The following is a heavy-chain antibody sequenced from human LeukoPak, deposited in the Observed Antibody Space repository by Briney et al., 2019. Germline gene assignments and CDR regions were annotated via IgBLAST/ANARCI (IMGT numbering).Heavy chain of an antibody. CDR3: ATYSILNAREFRY. CDR1: GFTFSNSW. V-gene: IGHV3-7*01. D-gene: IGHD4-11*01. CDR2: VQHIGGET. Sequence: GGSLRLSCAGSGFTFSNSWMGWVRQAPGKGPEWVANVQHIGGETYYVDSVKGRFTISRDNAKNSVYLQMNSLGADDTAVYYCATYSILNAREFRYWGQGTLVTVTS. J-gene: IGHJ1*01.